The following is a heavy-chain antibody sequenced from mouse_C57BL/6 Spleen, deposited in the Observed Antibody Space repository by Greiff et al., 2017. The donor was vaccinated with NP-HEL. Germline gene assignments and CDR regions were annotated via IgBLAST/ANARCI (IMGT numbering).Heavy chain of an antibody. V-gene: IGHV5-4*01. Sequence: EVQVVESGGGLVKPGGSLKLSCAASGFTFSSYAMSWVRQTPEKRLEWVATISDGGSYTYYPDNVKGRFTISRDNAKNNLYLQMSHLKSEDTAMYYCARVYYDYDDYFDYWGQGTTLTVSS. CDR2: ISDGGSYT. D-gene: IGHD2-4*01. CDR3: ARVYYDYDDYFDY. CDR1: GFTFSSYA. J-gene: IGHJ2*01.